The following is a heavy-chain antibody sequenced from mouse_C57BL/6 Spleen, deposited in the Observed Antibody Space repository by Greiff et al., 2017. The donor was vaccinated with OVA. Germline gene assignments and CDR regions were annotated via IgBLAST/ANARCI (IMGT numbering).Heavy chain of an antibody. CDR1: GYSFTGYY. CDR3: ADLTFDY. J-gene: IGHJ2*01. D-gene: IGHD4-1*01. Sequence: EVQLQQSGPELVKPGASVKISCKASGYSFTGYYMNWVKQSPEKSLEWIGEINPSTGGTNYNQKFKAKATLTVDKSSSTAYMQLKSLTSEDSAVYYCADLTFDYWGQGTTLTVSS. V-gene: IGHV1-42*01. CDR2: INPSTGGT.